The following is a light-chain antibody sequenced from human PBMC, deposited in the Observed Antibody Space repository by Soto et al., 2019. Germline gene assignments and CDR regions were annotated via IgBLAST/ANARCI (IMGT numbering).Light chain of an antibody. V-gene: IGKV1-5*03. CDR3: QQYNSYPFT. CDR2: KAS. Sequence: DIQMTQSPSTLSASVGDRVTITCRASQSISSWLAWYQQKPGKAPKLLIYKASSLESGVPSRFSGSGSGTELTLTISSLQPDDLATYYCQQYNSYPFTFGPGTKVDI. CDR1: QSISSW. J-gene: IGKJ3*01.